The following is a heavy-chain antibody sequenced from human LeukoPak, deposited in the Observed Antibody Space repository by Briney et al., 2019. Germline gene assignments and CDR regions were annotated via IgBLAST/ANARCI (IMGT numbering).Heavy chain of an antibody. CDR3: ARERTGYFDW. CDR2: ISSSGSTI. D-gene: IGHD2-15*01. V-gene: IGHV3-48*04. Sequence: GGSLRLSCAASGFTFSSYSMNWVRQAPGKGLEWVSYISSSGSTIYYADSVKGRFTISRDNAKNSLYLQMNSLRAEDTAVYYCARERTGYFDWWGQGTLVTVSS. CDR1: GFTFSSYS. J-gene: IGHJ4*02.